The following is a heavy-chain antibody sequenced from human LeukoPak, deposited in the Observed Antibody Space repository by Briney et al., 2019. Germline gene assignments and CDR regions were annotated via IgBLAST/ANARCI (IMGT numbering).Heavy chain of an antibody. Sequence: GGSLRLSCAASGFTFSDYYMSWIRQAPGKGLEWVSYISSSGSTIYYADSVKGRFTISRDNAKNSLYLRMNSLRAEDTAVYYCARESQNNYYYYYMDVWGKGTTVTVSS. V-gene: IGHV3-11*04. CDR3: ARESQNNYYYYYMDV. CDR2: ISSSGSTI. CDR1: GFTFSDYY. J-gene: IGHJ6*03.